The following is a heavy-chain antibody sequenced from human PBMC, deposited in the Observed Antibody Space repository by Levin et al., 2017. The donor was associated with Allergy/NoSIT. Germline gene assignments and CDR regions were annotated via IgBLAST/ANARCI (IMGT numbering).Heavy chain of an antibody. J-gene: IGHJ4*02. CDR1: GGSFSGYY. Sequence: SETLSLTCAVYGGSFSGYYWSWIRQPPGKGLEWIGEINHSGSTNYNPSLKSRVTISVDTSKNQFSLKLSSVTAADTAVYYCARGGYLAVAVYFDYWGQGTLVTVSS. CDR2: INHSGST. CDR3: ARGGYLAVAVYFDY. V-gene: IGHV4-34*01. D-gene: IGHD6-19*01.